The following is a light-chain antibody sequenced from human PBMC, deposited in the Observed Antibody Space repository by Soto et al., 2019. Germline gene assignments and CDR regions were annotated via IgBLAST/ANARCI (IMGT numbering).Light chain of an antibody. Sequence: QSVLTQPTSVSGSPGQSVTISCTGTSSDVGSYNRVSWYQQHPGKAPKLMIYEVTNRPSGVSDRFSGSKSGNSASLAITGLRAEDEADYYCQSYDSSLSGPYVFGTGTKVTVL. V-gene: IGLV2-14*02. CDR3: QSYDSSLSGPYV. CDR1: SSDVGSYNR. CDR2: EVT. J-gene: IGLJ1*01.